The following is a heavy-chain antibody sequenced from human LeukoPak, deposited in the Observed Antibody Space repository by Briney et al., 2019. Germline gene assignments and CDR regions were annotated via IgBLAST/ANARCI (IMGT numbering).Heavy chain of an antibody. V-gene: IGHV3-23*01. CDR2: ISNSGGAT. CDR1: GFTFSSYA. J-gene: IGHJ4*02. Sequence: GGSLRPSCAASGFTFSSYAMSWVRQAPGKGLEWVSAISNSGGATFYADSVKGRFTISRDNPKNTLYLQLNSLRTEDTALYYCAKISDYSSNFDYWGQGTLVTVSS. CDR3: AKISDYSSNFDY. D-gene: IGHD5/OR15-5a*01.